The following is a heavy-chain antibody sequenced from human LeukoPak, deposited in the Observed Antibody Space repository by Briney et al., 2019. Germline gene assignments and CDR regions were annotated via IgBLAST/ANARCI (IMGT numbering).Heavy chain of an antibody. Sequence: PGGSLRLSCAASGFTLSEYYMSWIRQAPGKGLEWLSGICSPDNIISYTASLQGRFTISRESPKNSLYLQMNSLGAEDTAVYYCVRETVAGTFDYWGQGTLVTVSS. CDR1: GFTLSEYY. V-gene: IGHV3-11*01. CDR3: VRETVAGTFDY. D-gene: IGHD6-19*01. CDR2: ICSPDNII. J-gene: IGHJ4*02.